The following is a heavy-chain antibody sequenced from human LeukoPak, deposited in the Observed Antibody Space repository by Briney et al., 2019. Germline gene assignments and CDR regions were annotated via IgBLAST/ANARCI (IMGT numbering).Heavy chain of an antibody. CDR2: IYYSGTT. V-gene: IGHV4-39*07. CDR3: ARVYSSTHNWFDT. Sequence: SETLSLTCTVSGGSISTTSYFWAWIRQPPGEGLEWIESIYYSGTTYFNSSLKSRVTISVERSKNHFSLKLSSVTVADTALYYCARVYSSTHNWFDTWGQGIQVTVSS. CDR1: GGSISTTSYF. D-gene: IGHD6-19*01. J-gene: IGHJ5*02.